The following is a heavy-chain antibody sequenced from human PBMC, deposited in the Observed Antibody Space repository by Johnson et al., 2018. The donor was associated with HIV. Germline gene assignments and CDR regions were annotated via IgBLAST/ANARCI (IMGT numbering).Heavy chain of an antibody. J-gene: IGHJ3*02. Sequence: VLLVESGGGLVQPGGSLRLSCAASGFTFSNYWMNWVRQAPGKGLEWVANIKEDGSDKYYVDSVKGRFTISRDNVQNSLSLQMNSLRPEDTAVYYCARGRFPDYIDIASGAFDIWGQGTMVTVSS. CDR3: ARGRFPDYIDIASGAFDI. D-gene: IGHD5-12*01. CDR1: GFTFSNYW. V-gene: IGHV3-7*01. CDR2: IKEDGSDK.